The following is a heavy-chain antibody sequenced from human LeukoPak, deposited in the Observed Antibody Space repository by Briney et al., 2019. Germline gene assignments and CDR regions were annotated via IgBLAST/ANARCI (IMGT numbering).Heavy chain of an antibody. D-gene: IGHD6-13*01. CDR1: GYTFTGYY. CDR3: ARDESQQLVLDNWFDP. V-gene: IGHV1-2*06. Sequence: GASVKVSCKASGYTFTGYYMHWVRQAPGQGREWRGRINPNSVGTNYAQKFQGRVTMTRDTSISTAYKELSRLRSDDTAVYYCARDESQQLVLDNWFDPWGQGTLVTVSS. CDR2: INPNSVGT. J-gene: IGHJ5*02.